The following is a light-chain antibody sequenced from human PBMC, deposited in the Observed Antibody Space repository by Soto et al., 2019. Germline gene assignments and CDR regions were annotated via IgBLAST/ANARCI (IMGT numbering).Light chain of an antibody. J-gene: IGLJ1*01. CDR1: SSNIGNNG. V-gene: IGLV1-36*01. CDR3: AAWDDSLNGYV. CDR2: YDE. Sequence: QSVPTQPPSVSGAPRQRVTISCSGSSSNIGNNGVNWYQQFPGKAPKLLIYYDELLPSGVSDRFSGSRSGTSASLAISGLQSEDEADYYCAAWDDSLNGYVFGIGTKVTVL.